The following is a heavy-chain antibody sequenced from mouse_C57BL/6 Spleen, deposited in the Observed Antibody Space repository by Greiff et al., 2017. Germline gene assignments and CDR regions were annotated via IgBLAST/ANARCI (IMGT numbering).Heavy chain of an antibody. Sequence: EVKLVESGGGLVTPGGSLKLSCAASGFTFSDYGMHWVRQAPEKGLEWVAYISSGCSTIYYADTVKGRFTISRDNAKNTLFLQMTSLRSEDTAMYYCARGDYAMDYWGQGTSGTVSS. CDR1: GFTFSDYG. CDR2: ISSGCSTI. V-gene: IGHV5-17*01. CDR3: ARGDYAMDY. J-gene: IGHJ4*01. D-gene: IGHD2-13*01.